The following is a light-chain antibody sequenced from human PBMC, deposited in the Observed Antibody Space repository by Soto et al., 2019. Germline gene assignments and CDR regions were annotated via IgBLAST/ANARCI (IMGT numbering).Light chain of an antibody. CDR2: WAS. J-gene: IGKJ2*01. V-gene: IGKV4-1*01. CDR3: PQYYNTPYT. CDR1: QSVLYNSNNKNY. Sequence: DIVMTQSPDSLAVSLGETATINCKSSQSVLYNSNNKNYLAWYQQKPGQPPKLLIYWASTRESGVPDRFSGSGSGTDFTLTSSSLQVEDVAVYYGPQYYNTPYTCGQGTKLEIK.